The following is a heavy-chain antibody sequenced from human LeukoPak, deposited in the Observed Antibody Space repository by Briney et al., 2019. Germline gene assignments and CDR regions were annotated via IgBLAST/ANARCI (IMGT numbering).Heavy chain of an antibody. J-gene: IGHJ4*02. CDR3: ARIGYSTSWANFDY. CDR1: GFTFRNYG. D-gene: IGHD6-13*01. V-gene: IGHV3-30*02. Sequence: GGSLRLSCAASGFTFRNYGMHWVRQAPGKGLEWVASIRTDGGEKYHADSVQGRFSISRDNSKNTLYLQMDSLRAEDTALYYCARIGYSTSWANFDYWGQATLVTVSS. CDR2: IRTDGGEK.